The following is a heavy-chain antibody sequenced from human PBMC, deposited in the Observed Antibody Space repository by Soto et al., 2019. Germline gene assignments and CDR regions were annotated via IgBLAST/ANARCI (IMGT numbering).Heavy chain of an antibody. J-gene: IGHJ4*02. CDR2: ITVSGGST. V-gene: IGHV3-23*01. CDR1: GFTFTIYA. CDR3: AKARGAMVRGAAFYFDY. D-gene: IGHD3-10*01. Sequence: PGGCLRLSCAASGFTFTIYAMSWVRQAPGKGLEWVSAITVSGGSTYYADSVKGRFTISGDNSKNTLYLQMNSLRAEDTAVYYCAKARGAMVRGAAFYFDYWGQGTLVTVSS.